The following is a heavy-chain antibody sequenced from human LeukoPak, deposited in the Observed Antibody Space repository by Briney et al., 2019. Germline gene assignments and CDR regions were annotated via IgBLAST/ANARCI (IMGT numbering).Heavy chain of an antibody. CDR3: AKDRSWGMNSAEY. Sequence: GGSLRLSCAASGFTFSTYVMIWVRQAPGKGLEWVSAIAATGGDAYYADSVKGRFTISRDNSNNTLYLQMNSLRPEDTAVYFCAKDRSWGMNSAEYWGQGTLVTVSS. J-gene: IGHJ4*02. CDR1: GFTFSTYV. V-gene: IGHV3-23*01. D-gene: IGHD7-27*01. CDR2: IAATGGDA.